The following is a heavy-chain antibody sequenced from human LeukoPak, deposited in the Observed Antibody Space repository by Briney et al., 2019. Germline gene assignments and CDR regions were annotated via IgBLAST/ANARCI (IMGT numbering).Heavy chain of an antibody. V-gene: IGHV3-23*01. CDR1: GFAFSAFA. CDR2: VSGSGGRT. CDR3: AKGGAAMTDAPHGDVVITTLDGFDI. D-gene: IGHD3-22*01. Sequence: GGSLRLSCVASGFAFSAFAISWVRQAPGKGLEWVSAVSGSGGRTFYADSVRGRFTISRDNSKKTVFLQMDSLRAEDTAVYYCAKGGAAMTDAPHGDVVITTLDGFDIWGQGTMVTVSS. J-gene: IGHJ3*02.